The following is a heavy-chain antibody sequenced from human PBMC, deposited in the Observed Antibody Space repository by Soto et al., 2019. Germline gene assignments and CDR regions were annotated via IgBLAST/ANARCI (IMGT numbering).Heavy chain of an antibody. CDR1: GYIFTSYA. CDR2: INAGNGNT. J-gene: IGHJ4*02. V-gene: IGHV1-3*01. Sequence: ASVKVSCKASGYIFTSYAMHWVRQAPGQRPAWMGWINAGNGNTKYAQNLLDRVTFTRDTSASTVHMELSSLRSEDTAVYYWATKNTPPPDYWGQGTLVTVSS. CDR3: ATKNTPPPDY.